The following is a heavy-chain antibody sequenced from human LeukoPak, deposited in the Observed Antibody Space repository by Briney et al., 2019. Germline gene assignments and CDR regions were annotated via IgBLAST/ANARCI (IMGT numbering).Heavy chain of an antibody. CDR1: GYTFTGYY. CDR2: INPNSGGT. Sequence: GASVKVSCKASGYTFTGYYMHWVRQAPGQGLEWMGWINPNSGGTNYAQKFQGRVTMTRDTSISTAYMELSRLRSDDTAVYYCARGTIVVVIENWFDPWGQGTLVTVSS. V-gene: IGHV1-2*02. J-gene: IGHJ5*02. CDR3: ARGTIVVVIENWFDP. D-gene: IGHD3-22*01.